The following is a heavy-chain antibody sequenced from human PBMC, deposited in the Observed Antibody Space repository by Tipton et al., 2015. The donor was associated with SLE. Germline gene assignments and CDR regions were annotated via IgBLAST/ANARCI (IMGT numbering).Heavy chain of an antibody. V-gene: IGHV3-30*02. J-gene: IGHJ4*02. Sequence: SLRLSCAASGFTFSSYGMHWVRQAPGKGLEWVAFIRYDGSNKYYADSVKGRFTISRDNAKNSLYLQMNSLRAEDTAVYYCARDIIAAAHFDYWGQGTLVTVSS. CDR3: ARDIIAAAHFDY. CDR1: GFTFSSYG. D-gene: IGHD6-13*01. CDR2: IRYDGSNK.